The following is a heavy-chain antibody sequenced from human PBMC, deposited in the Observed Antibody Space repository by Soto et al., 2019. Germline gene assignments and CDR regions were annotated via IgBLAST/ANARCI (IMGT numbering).Heavy chain of an antibody. CDR2: ISAYNGNT. V-gene: IGHV1-18*01. Sequence: ASVKVSCKAPGYTFTSYGISWVRQAPGQGLEWTGWISAYNGNTNYAQKLQGRVTMTTDTSTSTAYMELRSLRSDDTAVYYCARGLTRYDILTGYYPYFDYWGQGTLVTVSS. CDR3: ARGLTRYDILTGYYPYFDY. J-gene: IGHJ4*02. CDR1: GYTFTSYG. D-gene: IGHD3-9*01.